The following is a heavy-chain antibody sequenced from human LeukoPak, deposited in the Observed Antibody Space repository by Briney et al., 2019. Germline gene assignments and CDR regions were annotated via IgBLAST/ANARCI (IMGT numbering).Heavy chain of an antibody. Sequence: PGGSLRLSCAASGFTVSSNYMSWVRQAPGKGPEWVSVIYSGGSTYYADSVKGRFTISRDNSKNTLYLQMNSLRAEDTAVYYCARGRTLRFLEWFVFDYWGQGTLVTVSS. CDR2: IYSGGST. CDR1: GFTVSSNY. J-gene: IGHJ4*02. V-gene: IGHV3-66*02. D-gene: IGHD3-3*01. CDR3: ARGRTLRFLEWFVFDY.